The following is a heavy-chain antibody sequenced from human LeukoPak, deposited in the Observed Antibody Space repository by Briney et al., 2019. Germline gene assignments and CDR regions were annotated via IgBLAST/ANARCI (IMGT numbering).Heavy chain of an antibody. J-gene: IGHJ4*02. V-gene: IGHV3-7*01. D-gene: IGHD5-18*01. Sequence: ETLSLTCVVSGGSISGTSYYWGRIRQPPGKGLEWVANIKKDGSEKYYVDSVKGRFTISRDNAKKSLYLQMNSLRAEDTAVYYCARHLSGVTGYTYGRGIDYWGQGTLVTVSS. CDR2: IKKDGSEK. CDR1: GGSISGTSYY. CDR3: ARHLSGVTGYTYGRGIDY.